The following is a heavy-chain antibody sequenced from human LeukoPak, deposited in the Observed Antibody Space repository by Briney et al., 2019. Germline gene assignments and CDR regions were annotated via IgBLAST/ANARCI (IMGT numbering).Heavy chain of an antibody. CDR2: ISYDGSNR. Sequence: PGGSLRLSCAASGFIFGSYGMHWVRQAPGKGLEWVAVISYDGSNRYYADSVRGRFTISRDNSKNTLYLQMNSLRAEDTAVYYCAKIIAAPGTFGGGYFDFWGQGTLVTVSS. J-gene: IGHJ4*02. V-gene: IGHV3-30*18. D-gene: IGHD6-13*01. CDR1: GFIFGSYG. CDR3: AKIIAAPGTFGGGYFDF.